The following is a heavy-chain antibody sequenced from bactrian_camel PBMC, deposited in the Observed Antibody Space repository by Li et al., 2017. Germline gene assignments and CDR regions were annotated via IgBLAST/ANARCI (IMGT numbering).Heavy chain of an antibody. D-gene: IGHD1*01. V-gene: IGHV3S31*01. Sequence: VQLVESGGGLVQPGGTLRLSCVVSGFTVTSYAMSWVRQSRGKEFEWVSTVSFRGDRTYYGDSVKGRFTISRDNADNTLYLQMNSLKPEDTAVHYCVAMREGWSFGHWGQGTQVTVS. J-gene: IGHJ4*01. CDR2: VSFRGDRT. CDR3: VAMREGWSFGH. CDR1: GFTVTSYA.